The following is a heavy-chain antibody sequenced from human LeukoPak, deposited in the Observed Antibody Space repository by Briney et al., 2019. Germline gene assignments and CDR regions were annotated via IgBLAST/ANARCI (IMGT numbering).Heavy chain of an antibody. D-gene: IGHD6-19*01. CDR2: ISYDGSNK. Sequence: GGSLRLSCAASGFTFSSYAMHWVRQAPGKGLEGVAVISYDGSNKYYADSVKARFTISRDNSKNTLYLQMNSLRAEDTAVSYCASTYHHSSGWYAEGYYFDYWGRGTLVTVSS. CDR1: GFTFSSYA. V-gene: IGHV3-30*04. J-gene: IGHJ4*02. CDR3: ASTYHHSSGWYAEGYYFDY.